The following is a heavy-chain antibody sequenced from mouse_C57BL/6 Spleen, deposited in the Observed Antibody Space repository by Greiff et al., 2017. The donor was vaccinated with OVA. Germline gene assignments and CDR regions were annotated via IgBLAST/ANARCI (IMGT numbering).Heavy chain of an antibody. CDR3: ARRRDYYGSRDDYAMGY. J-gene: IGHJ4*01. V-gene: IGHV8-12*01. Sequence: QVTLKESGPGLLQSSQTLSLTCSFSGFSLSTSGMGVSWIRQPSGKGLEWLAHTYWDDDEPSHPFLKSRPTLSKATSRNQIFLKITSVDTADTATYYCARRRDYYGSRDDYAMGYWGQGTSVTVSS. D-gene: IGHD1-1*01. CDR2: TYWDDDE. CDR1: GFSLSTSGMG.